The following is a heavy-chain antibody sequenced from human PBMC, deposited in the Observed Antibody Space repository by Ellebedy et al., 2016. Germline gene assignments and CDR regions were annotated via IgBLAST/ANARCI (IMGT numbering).Heavy chain of an antibody. CDR3: ARWYKWNDASGSNFDY. D-gene: IGHD1-20*01. CDR2: IYWDDDQ. Sequence: SGPTLVKPPQTLTLTCTFSGFSLSTSGVGVGWIRQPPGKALEWLALIYWDDDQRYSPSLKSRLTITKDTSKNQVVLTMTNIDPVDTATYYCARWYKWNDASGSNFDYWGQGTLVTVSS. J-gene: IGHJ4*02. CDR1: GFSLSTSGVG. V-gene: IGHV2-5*02.